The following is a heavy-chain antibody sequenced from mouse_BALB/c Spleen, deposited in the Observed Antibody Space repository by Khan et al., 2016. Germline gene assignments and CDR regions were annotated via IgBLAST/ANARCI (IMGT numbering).Heavy chain of an antibody. Sequence: EVQLQESGPGLVKPSQSLSLTCTVTGYSITSDYAWNWIRQFPGNKLEWMGYISYSGCTSYNPSLKSRISITRDTSKNQFFLQLNSVTTEDTATYYCARWDYGSSYFDYWGQGTTLTVSS. CDR2: ISYSGCT. J-gene: IGHJ2*01. CDR1: GYSITSDYA. D-gene: IGHD1-1*01. V-gene: IGHV3-2*02. CDR3: ARWDYGSSYFDY.